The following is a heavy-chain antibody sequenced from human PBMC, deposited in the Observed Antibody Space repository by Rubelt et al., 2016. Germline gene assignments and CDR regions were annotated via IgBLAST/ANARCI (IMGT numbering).Heavy chain of an antibody. CDR2: ISAYNGNT. CDR1: GYTFTSYG. Sequence: QVQLVQSGAEVKKPGASVKVSCKASGYTFTSYGISWVRQAPGQGLEWMGWISAYNGNTNYAQKLQGRVTMTTCTSTSTAYMELRSLRSDDTAVYYCARVISGVEYSSSWHFDYWGQGTLVTVSS. CDR3: ARVISGVEYSSSWHFDY. J-gene: IGHJ4*02. V-gene: IGHV1-18*01. D-gene: IGHD6-13*01.